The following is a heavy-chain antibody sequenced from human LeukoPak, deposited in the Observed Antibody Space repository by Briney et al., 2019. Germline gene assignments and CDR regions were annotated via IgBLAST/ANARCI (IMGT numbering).Heavy chain of an antibody. V-gene: IGHV3-23*01. CDR1: GFTFSHYG. J-gene: IGHJ4*02. CDR2: ISGSGGST. Sequence: GGTLRLSCAASGFTFSHYGMAWVRQAPGKGLEWVSAISGSGGSTYYAGSVKGRFTISRDNSKNTLYLQMNSLRADDTAVYYCARDYGGSSPFDYWGQGTLVTVSS. CDR3: ARDYGGSSPFDY. D-gene: IGHD4-23*01.